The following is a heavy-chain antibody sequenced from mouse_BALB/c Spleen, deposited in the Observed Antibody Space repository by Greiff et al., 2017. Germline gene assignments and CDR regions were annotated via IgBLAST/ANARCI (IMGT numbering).Heavy chain of an antibody. J-gene: IGHJ3*01. Sequence: VKLQESGGGLVQPGGSLKLSCAASGFTFSSYTMSWVRQTPEKRLEWVAYISNGGGSTYYPDTVKGRFTISRDNAKNTLYLQMSSLKSEDTAMYYCTRDRAYWGQGTLVTVSA. CDR3: TRDRAY. V-gene: IGHV5-12-2*01. CDR2: ISNGGGST. CDR1: GFTFSSYT.